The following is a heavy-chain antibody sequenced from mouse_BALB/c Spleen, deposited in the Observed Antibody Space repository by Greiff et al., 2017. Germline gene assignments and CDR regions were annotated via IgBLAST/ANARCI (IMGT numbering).Heavy chain of an antibody. CDR3: ARYPPQYYFDY. CDR2: INPYNDGT. V-gene: IGHV1-14*01. J-gene: IGHJ2*01. Sequence: EVQLQESGPELVKPGASVKMSCKASGYTFTSYVMHWVKQKPGQGLEWIGYINPYNDGTKYNEKFKGKATLTSDKSSSTAYMELSSLTSEDSAVYYCARYPPQYYFDYWGQGTTLTVSS. CDR1: GYTFTSYV.